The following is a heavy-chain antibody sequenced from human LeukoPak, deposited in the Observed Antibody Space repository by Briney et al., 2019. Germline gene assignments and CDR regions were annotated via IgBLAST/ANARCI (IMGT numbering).Heavy chain of an antibody. CDR1: GFTFSSYG. CDR3: AREPYYYDSSGYYIPGAFDI. CDR2: ISYDGSNK. Sequence: PGGSLRLSCAASGFTFSSYGMHWVRQAPGKGLEWVAVISYDGSNKYYADSVKGRFTISRDNSKSTLSLQMNSLRAEDTAAYYCAREPYYYDSSGYYIPGAFDIWGQGTMVTVSS. V-gene: IGHV3-30*03. J-gene: IGHJ3*02. D-gene: IGHD3-22*01.